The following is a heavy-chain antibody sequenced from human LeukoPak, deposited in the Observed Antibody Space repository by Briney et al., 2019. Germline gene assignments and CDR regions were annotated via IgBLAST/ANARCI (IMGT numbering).Heavy chain of an antibody. CDR1: GFTFSRYS. CDR3: ARDKYSCNRAWFEP. J-gene: IGHJ5*02. D-gene: IGHD6-13*01. CDR2: ISSSSSYI. Sequence: GGSLRLSCAESGFTFSRYSMNWVRQGPGKGLEWVSSISSSSSYIYYAASVKGRFTISRDNTKNSLYLQMNRLRGEDTAVHYCARDKYSCNRAWFEPRGQGTLVTVSS. V-gene: IGHV3-21*01.